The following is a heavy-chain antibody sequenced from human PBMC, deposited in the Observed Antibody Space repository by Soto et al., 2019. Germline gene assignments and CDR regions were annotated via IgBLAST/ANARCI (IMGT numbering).Heavy chain of an antibody. CDR1: GFTFSSYS. CDR2: ISSSSSYI. J-gene: IGHJ3*02. V-gene: IGHV3-21*01. D-gene: IGHD2-15*01. CDR3: ARGWVVFAATTIDDAFDI. Sequence: EVQLVESGGGLVKPGGSLRLSCAASGFTFSSYSMNWVRQAPGKGLEWVSSISSSSSYIYYADSVKGRFTISRDNAKNSLYLQLNSLRAEDTAVYYCARGWVVFAATTIDDAFDIWGQVTMVTVSS.